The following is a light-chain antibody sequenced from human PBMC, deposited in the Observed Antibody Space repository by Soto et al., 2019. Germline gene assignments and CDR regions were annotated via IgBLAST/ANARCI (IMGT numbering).Light chain of an antibody. CDR3: QAYDSSLSVV. V-gene: IGLV1-40*01. CDR1: SSNIGAGYA. Sequence: QSVLTQPPSVSGAPGQRVTISCTGSSSNIGAGYAVHRYQQLPGTAPKLLIYGNSNRPSGVPDRFSDSKSGTSASLAIPGLQAEDEADYYSQAYDSSLSVVFGGGTKRAVL. J-gene: IGLJ2*01. CDR2: GNS.